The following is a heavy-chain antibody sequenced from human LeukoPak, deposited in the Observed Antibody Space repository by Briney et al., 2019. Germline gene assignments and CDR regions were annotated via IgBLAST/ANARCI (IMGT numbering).Heavy chain of an antibody. CDR2: ISNNGGYT. J-gene: IGHJ4*02. V-gene: IGHV3-23*01. CDR1: GFTFSSYG. CDR3: AKQLGYCSDGSCYFPY. D-gene: IGHD2-15*01. Sequence: GGSLRLSCAASGFTFSSYGMHWVRQAPGKGLEWVSAISNNGGYTYYADSVRGRFTISRDNSKSTLCLQMNSLRAEDTAVYYCAKQLGYCSDGSCYFPYWGQGTLVTVSS.